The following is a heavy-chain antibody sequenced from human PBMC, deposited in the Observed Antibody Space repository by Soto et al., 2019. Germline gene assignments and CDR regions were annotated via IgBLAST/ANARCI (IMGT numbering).Heavy chain of an antibody. CDR1: GGSLSSYY. D-gene: IGHD6-13*01. CDR3: ARDTSDSWIRAFDI. V-gene: IGHV4-59*01. J-gene: IGHJ3*02. CDR2: VHYTGTT. Sequence: SATLSITCSVSGGSLSSYYWNWIRQPPGKGLEWIGYVHYTGTTNYNPSLKSRVTMSGDTSKRQFSLKLSSVTAADTAMYYCARDTSDSWIRAFDIWGQGIMVTVSS.